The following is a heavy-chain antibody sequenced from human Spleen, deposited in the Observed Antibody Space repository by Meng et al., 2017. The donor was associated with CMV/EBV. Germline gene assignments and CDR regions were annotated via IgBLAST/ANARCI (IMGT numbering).Heavy chain of an antibody. Sequence: QVHRPESGPGLVKPSQTLSLTCTVSGGSISSGDYYWSWIRQPPGKGLEWIGYIYYSGSTSYNPSLKSRVTISVDTSNNQFSLKLSSVTAADTAVYYCARVGWRQWSFDLWGRGTLVTVSS. CDR1: GGSISSGDYY. D-gene: IGHD5-18*01. CDR3: ARVGWRQWSFDL. CDR2: IYYSGST. J-gene: IGHJ2*01. V-gene: IGHV4-30-4*08.